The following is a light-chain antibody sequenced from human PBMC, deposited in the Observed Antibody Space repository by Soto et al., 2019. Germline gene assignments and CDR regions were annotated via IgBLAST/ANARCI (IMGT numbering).Light chain of an antibody. CDR1: QSVSSSD. V-gene: IGKV3-20*01. J-gene: IGKJ4*01. Sequence: EIVLTQSPGTLSLSPGERATLSCRASQSVSSSDLAWYQQKPGQAPRLLIYGASSRATGIPDRFSGSGSGTHFALTITRLEPEDFAVYYCQQYGSTPRVTFGGGTKVEIK. CDR2: GAS. CDR3: QQYGSTPRVT.